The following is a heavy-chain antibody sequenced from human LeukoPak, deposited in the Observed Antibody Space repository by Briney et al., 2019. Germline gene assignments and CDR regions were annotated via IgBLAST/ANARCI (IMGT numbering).Heavy chain of an antibody. CDR1: GFTFSNDW. Sequence: GGSLRLSCAASGFTFSNDWMHWVRQAPGKGLVWVSRINTDGSTTTYADSVKGRFTISRDNAKNTLYLQMNSLRVEDTAVYYCARGRGGSYHYRGQGTLVTVSS. CDR3: ARGRGGSYHY. V-gene: IGHV3-74*01. J-gene: IGHJ4*02. CDR2: INTDGSTT. D-gene: IGHD1-26*01.